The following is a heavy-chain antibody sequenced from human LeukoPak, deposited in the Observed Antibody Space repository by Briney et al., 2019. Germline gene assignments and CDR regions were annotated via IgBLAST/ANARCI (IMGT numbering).Heavy chain of an antibody. D-gene: IGHD3-10*01. J-gene: IGHJ4*02. CDR2: IRYDGTNK. CDR1: GITFSSYV. V-gene: IGHV3-30*02. CDR3: AKAPVRAVISHLDY. Sequence: PGGSLRLSCAASGITFSSYVMHWLRQAPGKGLEGVTFIRYDGTNKYYADSVKGRFTISRDNSQNTLYLQMNSLRADDTAVYYCAKAPVRAVISHLDYWGQGTMVTVSS.